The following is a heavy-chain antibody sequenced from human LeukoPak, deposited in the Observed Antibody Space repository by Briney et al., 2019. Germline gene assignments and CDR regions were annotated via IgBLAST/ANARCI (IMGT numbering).Heavy chain of an antibody. CDR1: GYTFTSYY. Sequence: ASVKVSCKASGYTFTSYYMHWVRQAPGQGLEWMGIINPSGGSTSYAQRFQGRVTMTRDTSTSTVYMELSSLRSEDTAVYYCARETYYDFWSGYYWGSWFDPWGQGTLVTVSS. D-gene: IGHD3-3*01. V-gene: IGHV1-46*01. CDR2: INPSGGST. CDR3: ARETYYDFWSGYYWGSWFDP. J-gene: IGHJ5*02.